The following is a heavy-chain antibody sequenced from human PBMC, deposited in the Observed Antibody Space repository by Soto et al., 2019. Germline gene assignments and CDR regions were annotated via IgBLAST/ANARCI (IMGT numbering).Heavy chain of an antibody. J-gene: IGHJ6*03. D-gene: IGHD6-6*01. Sequence: ASVKVSCKASGYTFINYYIHWVRQAPGQGLEWVGVINPNGGSTVYAQKFQGRVTLTRDTSTSTVYVELSSLRSDDTAVYFCVRATAARQRDYSYHYYLHIWGKGTTVTVSS. V-gene: IGHV1-46*03. CDR3: VRATAARQRDYSYHYYLHI. CDR1: GYTFINYY. CDR2: INPNGGST.